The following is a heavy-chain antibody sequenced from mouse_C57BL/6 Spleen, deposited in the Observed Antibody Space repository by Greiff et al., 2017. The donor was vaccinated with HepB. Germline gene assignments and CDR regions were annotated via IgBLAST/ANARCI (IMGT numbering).Heavy chain of an antibody. CDR1: GYTFTSYW. D-gene: IGHD1-1*01. V-gene: IGHV1-59*01. J-gene: IGHJ3*01. CDR3: ARDFITTVVAPPWFAY. Sequence: QVQLQQSGAELVRPGTSVKLSCKASGYTFTSYWMHWVKQRPGQGLEWIGVIDPSDSYTNYNQKFKGKATLTVDTSSSTAYMQLSSLTSEDSAVYYCARDFITTVVAPPWFAYWGQGTLVTVSA. CDR2: IDPSDSYT.